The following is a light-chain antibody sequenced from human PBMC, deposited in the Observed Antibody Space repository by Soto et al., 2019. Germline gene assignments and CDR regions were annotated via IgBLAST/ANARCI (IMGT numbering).Light chain of an antibody. CDR1: QSVSSY. J-gene: IGKJ1*01. CDR3: QQRSNWPRT. Sequence: EIVLTQSPATLSLSPGERATLSCRASQSVSSYLAWYQHKPGRSPRLLIYDASDRATGIPARFSGSGSGTDFSLTSISLEPEDFSVYYFQQRSNWPRTFGQGTKLEIQ. CDR2: DAS. V-gene: IGKV3-11*01.